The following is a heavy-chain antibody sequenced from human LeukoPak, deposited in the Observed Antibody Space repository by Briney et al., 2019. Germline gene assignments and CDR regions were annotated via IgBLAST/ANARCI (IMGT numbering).Heavy chain of an antibody. V-gene: IGHV4-4*07. CDR2: IYSSGRT. Sequence: SETLSLTCSVSGASISAYHWSWIRQPAGKGLEWIGRIYSSGRTNYIPSLKSRLTMSVGTSKNQFSLELNSVTAADTAVYYCARDYSYPDYWGQGTLVTVSS. D-gene: IGHD5-18*01. J-gene: IGHJ4*02. CDR1: GASISAYH. CDR3: ARDYSYPDY.